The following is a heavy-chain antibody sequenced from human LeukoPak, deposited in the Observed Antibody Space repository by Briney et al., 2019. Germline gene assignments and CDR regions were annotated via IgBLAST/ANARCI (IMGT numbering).Heavy chain of an antibody. CDR1: GGTFSSYA. J-gene: IGHJ5*02. D-gene: IGHD6-19*01. CDR3: ARDLGIAVAGTGNWFDP. V-gene: IGHV1-69*05. Sequence: SVKVSCKASGGTFSSYAISWVRQAPGQGLEWMGGIIPIFGTANYAQKFQGRVTITTDESTSTAYMELSSMRSEDTAVYYCARDLGIAVAGTGNWFDPWDQGTLVTVSS. CDR2: IIPIFGTA.